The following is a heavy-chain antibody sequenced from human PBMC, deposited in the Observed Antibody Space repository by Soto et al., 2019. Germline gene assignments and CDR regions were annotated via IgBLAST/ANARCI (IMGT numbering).Heavy chain of an antibody. J-gene: IGHJ4*02. CDR1: GVTFSNYW. V-gene: IGHV3-7*01. D-gene: IGHD2-15*01. Sequence: QPGGSLRLSCAASGVTFSNYWMSWVRQAPGKGLEWVANIKQDGSDKYYVDSVKGRFTISRDNAKNSLYLQMNSLRAEDTAVYYCAFFSCYSTPRYQFDFCGQRSFVPVSS. CDR3: AFFSCYSTPRYQFDF. CDR2: IKQDGSDK.